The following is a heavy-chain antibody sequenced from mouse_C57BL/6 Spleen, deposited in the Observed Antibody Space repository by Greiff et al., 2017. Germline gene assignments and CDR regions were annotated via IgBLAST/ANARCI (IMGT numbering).Heavy chain of an antibody. CDR1: GFNIKDYY. J-gene: IGHJ4*01. CDR3: TSLDYDGEYYAMDY. Sequence: EVQLQESGAELVRPGASVKLSCTASGFNIKDYYMHWVKQRPEQGLEWIGRIDPEDGDTEYAPKFQGKATMTADTSSNTAYLQLSSLTSEDTAVYYCTSLDYDGEYYAMDYWGQGTSVTVSS. V-gene: IGHV14-1*01. D-gene: IGHD2-4*01. CDR2: IDPEDGDT.